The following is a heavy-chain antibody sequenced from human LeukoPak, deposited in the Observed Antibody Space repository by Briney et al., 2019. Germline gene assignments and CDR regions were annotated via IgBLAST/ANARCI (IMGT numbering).Heavy chain of an antibody. J-gene: IGHJ4*02. D-gene: IGHD3-9*01. CDR2: IIPIFGTA. CDR3: ARGEGGRGYDILTGYYSS. CDR1: GGTFSSYA. V-gene: IGHV1-69*05. Sequence: SVKVSCKASGGTFSSYAISWVRQAPGQGLEWMGGIIPIFGTANYAQKFQGRVTMTRNTSINTAYMELRSLRSEDTAVYYCARGEGGRGYDILTGYYSSWGQGTLVTVSS.